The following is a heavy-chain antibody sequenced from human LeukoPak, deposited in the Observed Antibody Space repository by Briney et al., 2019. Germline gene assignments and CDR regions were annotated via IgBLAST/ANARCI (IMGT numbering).Heavy chain of an antibody. CDR3: ARDRDSSGLRDFDL. Sequence: LETLSLTCTVSGGSISSYYWSWIRQPPGKGLEWIGYIYYSGNTNYNPSLKSRVSISIDTSKNQFSLQLSSVTAADTAVYYCARDRDSSGLRDFDLWGRGTLVTVSA. CDR1: GGSISSYY. J-gene: IGHJ2*01. D-gene: IGHD3-22*01. V-gene: IGHV4-59*01. CDR2: IYYSGNT.